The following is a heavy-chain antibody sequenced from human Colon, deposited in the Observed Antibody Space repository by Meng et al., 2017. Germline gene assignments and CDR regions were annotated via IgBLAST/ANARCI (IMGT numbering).Heavy chain of an antibody. J-gene: IGHJ4*02. CDR1: GFTFNTYA. Sequence: QVQLVESGGGVVQPGRSPRLSCAASGFTFNTYAMHWVRQAPGKGLEWVAVISSDANYKYYAASVQGRFSISRDNSENTVYLQMNSLRPEDMSTYYCASSHNLYLVYWGQGTLVTVSS. CDR3: ASSHNLYLVY. D-gene: IGHD1-14*01. V-gene: IGHV3-30*01. CDR2: ISSDANYK.